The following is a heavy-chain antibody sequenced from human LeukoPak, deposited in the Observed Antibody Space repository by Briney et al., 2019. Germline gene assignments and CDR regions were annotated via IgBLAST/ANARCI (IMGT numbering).Heavy chain of an antibody. CDR3: ARDFSGSYDC. J-gene: IGHJ4*02. V-gene: IGHV1-2*02. CDR2: INANSGGT. CDR1: GYTFTDYY. Sequence: ASVKVSCKASGYTFTDYYLHWVRQAPGQGLEWMGLINANSGGTNYAQRFQGRVTMTRDTSIRTVYMELSRLRSDDTAVYYCARDFSGSYDCWGQGTLVTVSS. D-gene: IGHD1-26*01.